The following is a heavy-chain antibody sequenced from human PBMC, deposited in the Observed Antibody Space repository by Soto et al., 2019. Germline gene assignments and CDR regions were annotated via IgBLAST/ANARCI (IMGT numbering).Heavy chain of an antibody. CDR3: AKPVGTQHYSRNWFDS. Sequence: EVQLVESGGGLVKPGGSLRLSCAASGFTFSSYSMNWVRQAPGKGLEWVSSISSSSSYIYYADSVKGRFTISRDNAKNSLYLQLNSLRAEDTAVYYCAKPVGTQHYSRNWFDSWGKGTLVTVSA. CDR1: GFTFSSYS. V-gene: IGHV3-21*01. J-gene: IGHJ5*01. CDR2: ISSSSSYI. D-gene: IGHD2-21*01.